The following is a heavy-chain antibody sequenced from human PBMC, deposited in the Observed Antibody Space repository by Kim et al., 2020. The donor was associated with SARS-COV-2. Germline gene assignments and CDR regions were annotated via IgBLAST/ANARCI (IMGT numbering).Heavy chain of an antibody. Sequence: SETLSLTCAVYGGSFSGYYWSWIRQPPGKGLEWIGEINHSGSTNYNPSLKSRVTISVDTSKNQFSLKLSSVTAADTAVYYCAGGAGYYYGSGSYFPDNPPTNIIIDYWRQGTLVTVSS. V-gene: IGHV4-34*01. CDR2: INHSGST. D-gene: IGHD3-10*01. J-gene: IGHJ4*02. CDR3: AGGAGYYYGSGSYFPDNPPTNIIIDY. CDR1: GGSFSGYY.